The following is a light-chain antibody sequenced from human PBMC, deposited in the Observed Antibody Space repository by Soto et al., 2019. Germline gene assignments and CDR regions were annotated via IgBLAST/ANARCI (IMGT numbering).Light chain of an antibody. V-gene: IGKV1-39*01. CDR1: QRISYY. Sequence: VQMTQHPSSLSAPGVERDTITCRASQRISYYLNWFQQKPGRAPKLLIYAASSLEAGVQSRYSGSGSGTDFTLTIRSLQPEDFATYYCQQSYSTPFTFGQGTRLEIK. CDR2: AAS. J-gene: IGKJ5*01. CDR3: QQSYSTPFT.